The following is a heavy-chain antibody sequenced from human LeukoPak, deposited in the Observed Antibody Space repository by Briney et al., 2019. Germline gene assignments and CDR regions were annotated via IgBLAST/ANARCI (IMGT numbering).Heavy chain of an antibody. CDR1: GFTFSDYY. CDR3: ARMLEGYCSSTSCQKNNWFDP. V-gene: IGHV3-11*01. Sequence: GGSLRLSCAASGFTFSDYYMSWIRQAPGKGLEWVSYTSSSGSTIYYADSVKGRFTISRDNAKNSLYLQMNSLRAEDTAVYYCARMLEGYCSSTSCQKNNWFDPWGQGTLATVSS. D-gene: IGHD2-2*01. J-gene: IGHJ5*02. CDR2: TSSSGSTI.